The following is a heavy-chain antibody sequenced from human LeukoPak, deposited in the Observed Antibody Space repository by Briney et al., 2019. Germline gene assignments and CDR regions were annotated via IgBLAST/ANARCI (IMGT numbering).Heavy chain of an antibody. Sequence: PGGSLRLSCAASGFTFSTYGMHWVRQAPGKGLEWLAIIWYDGSNKYYADSVKGRFTISRDNSKNTLYLQMNSLRAEDTAVYYCARDAMIDDAFDIWGQGTMVTVSS. CDR3: ARDAMIDDAFDI. D-gene: IGHD3-16*01. CDR1: GFTFSTYG. J-gene: IGHJ3*02. CDR2: IWYDGSNK. V-gene: IGHV3-33*01.